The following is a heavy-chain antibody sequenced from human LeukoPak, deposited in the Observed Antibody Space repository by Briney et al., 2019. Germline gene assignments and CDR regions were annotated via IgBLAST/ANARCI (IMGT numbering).Heavy chain of an antibody. CDR2: INTNTGNP. D-gene: IGHD3-22*01. J-gene: IGHJ4*02. V-gene: IGHV7-4-1*02. CDR1: GYTFTSYD. Sequence: ASVKVSCKASGYTFTSYDINRVRQAPGQGLEWMGWINTNTGNPTYAQGFTGRFVFSLDTSVSTAYLQISSLKAEDTAVYYCARSYYFDSSAYYLFDYWGQGTLVTVSS. CDR3: ARSYYFDSSAYYLFDY.